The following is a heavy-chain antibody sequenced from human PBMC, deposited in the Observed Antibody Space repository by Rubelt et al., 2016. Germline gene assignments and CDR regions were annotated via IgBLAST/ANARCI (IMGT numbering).Heavy chain of an antibody. CDR1: GGSISSSSYY. V-gene: IGHV4-39*01. J-gene: IGHJ5*02. CDR3: ARQSTGHSNWFDP. CDR2: IYFSGST. Sequence: HLQLQESGPGLVKPSETLSLTCTVSGGSISSSSYYWAWIRQPPGKGLEWIGSIYFSGSTYYNPSLKSRVIISGDTSKNQVALRLSTVAAADTAVYYCARQSTGHSNWFDPWGQGTLVTVSS. D-gene: IGHD2-8*02.